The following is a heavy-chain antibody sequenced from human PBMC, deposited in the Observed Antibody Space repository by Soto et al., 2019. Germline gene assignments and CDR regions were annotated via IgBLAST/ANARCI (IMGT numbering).Heavy chain of an antibody. Sequence: EGSLRLSCAASGFTFSSYWMHWVRQAPGKGLVWVSRINSDGSSTSYADSVKGRFTISRDNAKNTLYLQMNSLRAEDTAVYYCARGGSSSWYVRGDPNWFDPWGQGTLVTVSS. J-gene: IGHJ5*02. V-gene: IGHV3-74*01. CDR2: INSDGSST. D-gene: IGHD6-13*01. CDR1: GFTFSSYW. CDR3: ARGGSSSWYVRGDPNWFDP.